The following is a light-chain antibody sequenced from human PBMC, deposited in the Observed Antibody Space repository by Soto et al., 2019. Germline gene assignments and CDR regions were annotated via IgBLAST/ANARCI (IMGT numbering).Light chain of an antibody. V-gene: IGKV1-9*01. CDR3: QQLESYPRT. J-gene: IGKJ1*01. CDR2: AAS. Sequence: DIQLTQSPSFLSASVGDRITITCRTSEDISSYLAWYQQKLGEAPKLLIYAASTLQSGVPLRFSGSGSGTEFTLTVSSLQPEDFATYYCQQLESYPRTFGQGTKVQVK. CDR1: EDISSY.